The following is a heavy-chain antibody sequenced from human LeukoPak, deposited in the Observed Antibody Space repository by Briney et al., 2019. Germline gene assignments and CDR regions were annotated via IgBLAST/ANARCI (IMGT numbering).Heavy chain of an antibody. J-gene: IGHJ6*03. Sequence: SVKVSCKASGGTFSSYAISWVRQAPGQGLEWMGGIIPIFGTANYAQKFQGRVTITTDESTSTAYMELSSLRSEDTAVYYCARYSGYERYYYYYMDVWGKGTTVTVSS. D-gene: IGHD5-12*01. V-gene: IGHV1-69*05. CDR2: IIPIFGTA. CDR1: GGTFSSYA. CDR3: ARYSGYERYYYYYMDV.